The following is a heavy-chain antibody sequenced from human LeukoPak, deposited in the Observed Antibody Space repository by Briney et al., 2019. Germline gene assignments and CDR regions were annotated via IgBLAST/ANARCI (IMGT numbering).Heavy chain of an antibody. J-gene: IGHJ4*02. D-gene: IGHD5-18*01. V-gene: IGHV3-53*01. CDR1: GFIVSTNY. CDR3: ARFYAGYGYE. CDR2: IYKDGKT. Sequence: PGGSLRLFCVPSGFIVSTNYISWGRQAPGKGLEWVSVIYKDGKTYYADSVKGRFTISRDDSKNTVYLQMNNLRGDDTAVYYCARFYAGYGYEWGQGTLVTVSS.